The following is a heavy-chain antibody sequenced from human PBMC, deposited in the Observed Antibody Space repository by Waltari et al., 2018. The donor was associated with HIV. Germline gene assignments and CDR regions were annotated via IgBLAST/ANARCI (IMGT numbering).Heavy chain of an antibody. J-gene: IGHJ6*02. CDR1: GGSFSGSY. Sequence: QVQLRQWGAGLLKPSETLSLTCAVYGGSFSGSYWTSNRNPPGTGVGGCGEINHSGSTNYNPPLKSRVTISVDTSKNQFSLKLTSVTAADTAVFYCARARLVSRGQYCSTTSCLPHYYYYYGMDVWGQGTTVTVSS. D-gene: IGHD2-2*01. CDR3: ARARLVSRGQYCSTTSCLPHYYYYYGMDV. V-gene: IGHV4-34*01. CDR2: INHSGST.